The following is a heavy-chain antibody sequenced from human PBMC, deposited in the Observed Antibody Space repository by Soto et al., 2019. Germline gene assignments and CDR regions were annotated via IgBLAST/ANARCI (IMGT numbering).Heavy chain of an antibody. CDR1: GLAFPIDD. J-gene: IGHJ3*01. D-gene: IGHD3-16*02. Sequence: QVQLVQSGAEVKKPGASVQVSCKASGLAFPIDDIIWVRQTIGQGLEFMGWMNPSGSNTGYAQKFQGRATFTWNTPTSTADMDLSGLRSEDTAVYYCAIYRTKVPVAFDVWGQGTMVTVSS. V-gene: IGHV1-8*01. CDR3: AIYRTKVPVAFDV. CDR2: MNPSGSNT.